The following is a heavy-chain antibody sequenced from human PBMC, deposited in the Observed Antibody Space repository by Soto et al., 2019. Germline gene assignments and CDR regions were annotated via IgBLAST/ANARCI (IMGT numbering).Heavy chain of an antibody. CDR2: IAYSGST. V-gene: IGHV4-39*01. J-gene: IGHJ4*02. Sequence: QLQLQESGPGLVKPSETLSLTCTVSGGSISSSSYYWGWIRQPPGKGLEGTGSIAYSGSTYYNPSLQRRAKMSVDKATNQFPLKPSSVTAADSAVYYCPRSDGQEYYDISTCYYRQRNYCDCWGQGALVPDFS. D-gene: IGHD3-9*01. CDR1: GGSISSSSYY. CDR3: PRSDGQEYYDISTCYYRQRNYCDC.